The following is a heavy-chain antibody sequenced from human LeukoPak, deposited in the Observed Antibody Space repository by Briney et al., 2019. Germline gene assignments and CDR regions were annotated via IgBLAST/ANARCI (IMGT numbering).Heavy chain of an antibody. J-gene: IGHJ4*02. CDR2: INHSGST. V-gene: IGHV4-34*01. CDR3: ARGGNRYFGY. CDR1: GESFSGYY. Sequence: PSETLSLTCAVYGESFSGYYWSWIRQPPGKGLEWIGDINHSGSTNYNPSLKSRVTISVDTSKNQFSLKLRSVTAADTAVFYCARGGNRYFGYWGQGDLVTVSS.